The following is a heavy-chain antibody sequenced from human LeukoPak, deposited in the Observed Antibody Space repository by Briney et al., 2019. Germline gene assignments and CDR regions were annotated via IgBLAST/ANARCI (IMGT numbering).Heavy chain of an antibody. D-gene: IGHD6-13*01. V-gene: IGHV4-59*01. CDR1: GGSISSYY. CDR2: IYYSGST. CDR3: ARGVAAAGPMN. J-gene: IGHJ4*02. Sequence: SETLSLTCTVSGGSISSYYWSWLRQPPGKGLEWIGYIYYSGSTNYNPSLKSRVTISVDTSKNQFSLKLSSMTAADTAVYYCARGVAAAGPMNWGQGTLITVSS.